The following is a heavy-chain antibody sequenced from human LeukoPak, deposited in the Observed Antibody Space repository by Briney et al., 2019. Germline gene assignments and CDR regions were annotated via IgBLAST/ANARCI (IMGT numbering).Heavy chain of an antibody. Sequence: GAAVKVSCKASGYTFTSYGISWVRQAPGQGLEWMGGVIAYNGNTNYAQKVQGRGTMTTYTSTCTAYMELRSLRSDDTDVYYCARDQGSSWLYYYYYYMDVWGKGTTVTVSS. V-gene: IGHV1-18*01. D-gene: IGHD6-13*01. CDR2: VIAYNGNT. CDR1: GYTFTSYG. CDR3: ARDQGSSWLYYYYYYMDV. J-gene: IGHJ6*03.